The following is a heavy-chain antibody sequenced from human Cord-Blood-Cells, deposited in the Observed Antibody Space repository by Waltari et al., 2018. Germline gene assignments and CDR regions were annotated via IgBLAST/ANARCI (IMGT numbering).Heavy chain of an antibody. V-gene: IGHV4-39*01. J-gene: IGHJ2*01. CDR1: GGSISSSSYY. CDR3: ARRLDCSSTSCYLGYWYFDL. D-gene: IGHD2-2*01. Sequence: QLQLQESGPGLVKPSETLSLTCTVSGGSISSSSYYWGWIRQPPGKGLDWIGSIYYSGSTYYNPSLKSRVTISVDTSKNQFSLKLSSVTAADTAVYYCARRLDCSSTSCYLGYWYFDLWGRGTLVTVSS. CDR2: IYYSGST.